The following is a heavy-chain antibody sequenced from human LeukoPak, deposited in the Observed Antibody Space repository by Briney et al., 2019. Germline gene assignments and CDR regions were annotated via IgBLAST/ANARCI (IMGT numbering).Heavy chain of an antibody. D-gene: IGHD1-26*01. Sequence: QPGGSLRLSCAASGFTFSSTSMSWVRQAPGKGLEWVAVTVGGGDGTYYADSVKGRFTISRDNSNNTLYLQMNSLRAEDTAVYYCARDHKLPGATGGSDIWGQGTMVTVSS. CDR3: ARDHKLPGATGGSDI. J-gene: IGHJ3*02. V-gene: IGHV3-23*01. CDR2: TVGGGDGT. CDR1: GFTFSSTS.